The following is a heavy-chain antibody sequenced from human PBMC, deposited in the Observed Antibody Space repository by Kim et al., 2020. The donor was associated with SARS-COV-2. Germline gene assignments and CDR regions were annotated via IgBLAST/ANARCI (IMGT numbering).Heavy chain of an antibody. V-gene: IGHV4-39*01. D-gene: IGHD1-1*01. J-gene: IGHJ6*02. CDR3: ARGTAGGYGMDV. Sequence: IPSNTSRCTLSVDTSKNQFSLKLSSVTAADTAVYYCARGTAGGYGMDVWGQGTTVTVSS.